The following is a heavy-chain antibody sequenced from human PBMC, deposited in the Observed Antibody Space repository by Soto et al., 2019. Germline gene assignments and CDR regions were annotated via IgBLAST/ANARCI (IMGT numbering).Heavy chain of an antibody. V-gene: IGHV4-4*02. D-gene: IGHD6-25*01. CDR3: ARVFSSGSGRMYYFDF. Sequence: QVQLQESGPGLVKPSETLSLTCTVSSDSIAGENWWSWVRQPPGMGLEWIGEIFHTGGTNYNPSLKSRVTMEVDKSKNQFSLKLISATAADTAVYYCARVFSSGSGRMYYFDFWGQGTLVSVSS. CDR2: IFHTGGT. J-gene: IGHJ4*02. CDR1: SDSIAGENW.